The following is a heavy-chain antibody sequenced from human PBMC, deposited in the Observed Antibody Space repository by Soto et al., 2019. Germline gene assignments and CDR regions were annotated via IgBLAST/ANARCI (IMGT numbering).Heavy chain of an antibody. V-gene: IGHV3-30*18. CDR2: ISYDGSNK. D-gene: IGHD4-17*01. Sequence: GGSLRLSCAASVFTFSNYGMHWVRQAPGKGLEWVAVISYDGSNKYYADSVKGRFTISRDNSKNTLYLQMNSLRAEDTAVYYCAKDSDYGVFDPWGQGTLVTVSS. CDR1: VFTFSNYG. J-gene: IGHJ5*02. CDR3: AKDSDYGVFDP.